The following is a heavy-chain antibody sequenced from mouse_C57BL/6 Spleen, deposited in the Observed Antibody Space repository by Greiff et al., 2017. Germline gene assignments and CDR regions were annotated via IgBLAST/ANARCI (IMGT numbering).Heavy chain of an antibody. Sequence: EVKVVESGGGLVKPGGSLKLSCAASGFTFSDYGMHWVRQAPEKGLEWVAYISSGSSTIYYADTVKGRFTISRDNAKNTLFLQMTSLRSEDTAMYYCARGGYDAMDYWGQGTSVTVSS. V-gene: IGHV5-17*01. CDR3: ARGGYDAMDY. CDR2: ISSGSSTI. CDR1: GFTFSDYG. J-gene: IGHJ4*01.